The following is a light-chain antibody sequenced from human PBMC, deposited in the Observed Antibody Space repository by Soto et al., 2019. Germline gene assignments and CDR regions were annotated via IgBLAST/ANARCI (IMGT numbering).Light chain of an antibody. J-gene: IGKJ1*01. CDR2: GAS. CDR1: QSVSSSY. CDR3: QQYGSPTWT. Sequence: EIVWTQSPGTLSLSPGERATLSCRASQSVSSSYLAWYQQKPGQAPRLLIYGASSRATGIPDRFSGSGSGTDFTLTISRLEPEDFAVYYCQQYGSPTWTFGQGTKVDIK. V-gene: IGKV3-20*01.